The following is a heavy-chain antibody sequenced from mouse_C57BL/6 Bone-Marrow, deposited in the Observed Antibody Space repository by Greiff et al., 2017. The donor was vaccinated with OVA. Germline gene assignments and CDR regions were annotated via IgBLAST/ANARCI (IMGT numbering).Heavy chain of an antibody. J-gene: IGHJ3*01. CDR1: GFTFSSYG. CDR3: AGDDYDGSWLAD. Sequence: EVQLQESGGDLVKPGGSLKLSCAASGFTFSSYGMSWVRQTPDKRLEWVATLSSGGSYTYYPDSVKGRFTISREKDKNTQELKMSRMKSEDTAMEYGAGDDYDGSWLADGGKGTLGTVSA. D-gene: IGHD2-4*01. V-gene: IGHV5-6*01. CDR2: LSSGGSYT.